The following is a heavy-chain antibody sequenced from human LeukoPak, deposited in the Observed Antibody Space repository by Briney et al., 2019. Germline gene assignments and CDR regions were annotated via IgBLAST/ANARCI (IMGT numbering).Heavy chain of an antibody. CDR2: ISGSGSLT. CDR3: ANVRYFDWYYFDY. V-gene: IGHV3-23*01. CDR1: GFTFSNAW. Sequence: SGGSLRLSCAASGFTFSNAWMSWVRQAPGKGLDWVSGISGSGSLTYYADSVKGRFTISRDNSKTTLYLQMNSLRVDDTAVYYSANVRYFDWYYFDYWGQGTLVTVSS. J-gene: IGHJ4*02. D-gene: IGHD3-9*01.